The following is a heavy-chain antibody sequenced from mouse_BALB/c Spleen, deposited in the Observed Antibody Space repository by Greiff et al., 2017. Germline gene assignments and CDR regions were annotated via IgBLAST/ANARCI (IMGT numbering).Heavy chain of an antibody. CDR1: GYTFTSSW. D-gene: IGHD1-1*01. CDR3: TINYGSSYPYFDV. CDR2: INPSNGGT. J-gene: IGHJ1*01. V-gene: IGHV1S16*01. Sequence: QVQLQQSGAELVKPGASVKLSCKASGYTFTSSWMHWVKLRPGQGVEWIGEINPSNGGTNYNEKFKRKATLTVDKSSSTAYMQLSSLTSEDSAVYYCTINYGSSYPYFDVWGAGTTVTVSS.